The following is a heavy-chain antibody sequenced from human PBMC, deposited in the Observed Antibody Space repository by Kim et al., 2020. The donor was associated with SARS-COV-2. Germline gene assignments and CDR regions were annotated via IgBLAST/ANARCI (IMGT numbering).Heavy chain of an antibody. CDR3: ASRSSSWYPDY. V-gene: IGHV1-69*02. D-gene: IGHD6-13*01. Sequence: ANYAQKFQGRVTITADKSTSTAYMELSSLRSEDTAVYYCASRSSSWYPDYWGQGTLVTVSS. J-gene: IGHJ4*02. CDR2: A.